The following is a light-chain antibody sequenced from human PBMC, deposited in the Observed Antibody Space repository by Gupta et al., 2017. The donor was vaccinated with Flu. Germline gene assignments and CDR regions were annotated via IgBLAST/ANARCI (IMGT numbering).Light chain of an antibody. V-gene: IGLV2-11*01. Sequence: QSALTQPRPVSGSPGPSVPISCTGTSSHVGGYNYVSWYQQHPGNALRLMIYDVSKRPAGVPDRFSGSKSGNTASLTISGLQAADDSDYYCCSYAGSYTVFGGGTKLTVL. CDR1: SSHVGGYNY. CDR2: DVS. CDR3: CSYAGSYTV. J-gene: IGLJ2*01.